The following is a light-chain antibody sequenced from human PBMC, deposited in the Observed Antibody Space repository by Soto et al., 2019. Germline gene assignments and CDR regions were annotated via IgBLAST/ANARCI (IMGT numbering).Light chain of an antibody. CDR3: GTWDTSLSAVV. Sequence: QSVLTQPPSVSAAPGQKVTISCSGSSSNIGNSYVSWYQQLPGTAPKLLIYDSDKRPSGIPDRFSGSKSGTSATLGITGLQTGDEADYYCGTWDTSLSAVVFGGGTKVTVL. CDR2: DSD. V-gene: IGLV1-51*01. J-gene: IGLJ2*01. CDR1: SSNIGNSY.